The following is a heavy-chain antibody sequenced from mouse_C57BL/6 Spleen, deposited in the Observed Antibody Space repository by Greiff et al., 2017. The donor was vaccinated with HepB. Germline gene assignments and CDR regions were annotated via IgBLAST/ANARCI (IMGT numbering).Heavy chain of an antibody. Sequence: QVQLQQSGAELVRPGASVKLSCKASGYTFTDYYINWVKQRPGQGLEWIARIYPGGGNTYYNEKFKGKATLTAEKSSSTAYMQLSSLTSEDSAVYFCARSGGFPYYFDYWGQGTTLTVSS. D-gene: IGHD3-1*01. J-gene: IGHJ2*01. CDR1: GYTFTDYY. CDR3: ARSGGFPYYFDY. V-gene: IGHV1-76*01. CDR2: IYPGGGNT.